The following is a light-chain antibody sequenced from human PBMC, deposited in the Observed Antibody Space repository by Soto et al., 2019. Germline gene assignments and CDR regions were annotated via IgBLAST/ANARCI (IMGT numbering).Light chain of an antibody. CDR3: QQTYSTPIT. Sequence: DIQMTQSPSSLSASVGDRVTITCRASQTISNTLNWYQQRPGKPPNLLIYASSTLQSGVPPRFSGGGSGTEFTLTISSLQPEDFATYYCQQTYSTPITFGLGTRLEIK. V-gene: IGKV1-39*01. CDR2: ASS. CDR1: QTISNT. J-gene: IGKJ5*01.